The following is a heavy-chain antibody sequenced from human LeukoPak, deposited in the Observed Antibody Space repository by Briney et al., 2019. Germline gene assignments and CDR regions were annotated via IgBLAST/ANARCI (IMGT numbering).Heavy chain of an antibody. CDR2: INPSGST. D-gene: IGHD2-15*01. CDR3: ARGVYCSGGNCYRPLDY. CDR1: GGSFSGYY. Sequence: PSETLSLTCAAYGGSFSGYYWSWIRQPPGKGLEWIGEINPSGSTNYTPSLKSRVTISVDTYKDQFSLKLSSVTGADTAVYYCARGVYCSGGNCYRPLDYWGQGTLVTVSS. V-gene: IGHV4-34*01. J-gene: IGHJ4*02.